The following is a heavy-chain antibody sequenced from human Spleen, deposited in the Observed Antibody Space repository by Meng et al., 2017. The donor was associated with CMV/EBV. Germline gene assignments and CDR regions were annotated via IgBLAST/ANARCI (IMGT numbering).Heavy chain of an antibody. CDR3: ASNLASTTASRGFGYYYGMDV. CDR1: GFTFSSYG. J-gene: IGHJ6*02. V-gene: IGHV3-21*01. Sequence: GGSLRLSCGASGFTFSSYGLHWVRQAPGKGLEWVSSISSSSSYRHYADSVKGRFSIYRDNAKKSLYLQMDSLRVEDTAVYYCASNLASTTASRGFGYYYGMDVWGQGTTVTVSS. D-gene: IGHD4-11*01. CDR2: ISSSSSYR.